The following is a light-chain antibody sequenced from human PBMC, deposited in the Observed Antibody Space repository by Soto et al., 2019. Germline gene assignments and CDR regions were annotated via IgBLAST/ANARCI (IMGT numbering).Light chain of an antibody. CDR2: DVS. Sequence: LTQPASVSWSPGQSIAISCTGTSSDVGGYNYVSWYQQHPGKAPKLMVYDVSNRPSGVSNRFSGSKSRTTASLTLSVLQSEDVDHYYCRSYTXSSTYVFGTGPKVTVL. CDR1: SSDVGGYNY. V-gene: IGLV2-14*01. CDR3: RSYTXSSTYV. J-gene: IGLJ1*01.